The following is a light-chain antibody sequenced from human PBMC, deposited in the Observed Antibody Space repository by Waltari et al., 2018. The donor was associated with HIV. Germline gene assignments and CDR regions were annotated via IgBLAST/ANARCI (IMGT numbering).Light chain of an antibody. CDR3: ESADDSGDHWV. J-gene: IGLJ3*02. CDR2: KDD. V-gene: IGLV3-25*03. Sequence: SYELTQPPSVSVSPGQTARITCSGDALPKQFAYWYQQKPGQAPLMVIYKDDKRPSGSPDRFSGSMSGTTVTLSISGVQPEDEADYYCESADDSGDHWVFGGGTKLSVL. CDR1: ALPKQF.